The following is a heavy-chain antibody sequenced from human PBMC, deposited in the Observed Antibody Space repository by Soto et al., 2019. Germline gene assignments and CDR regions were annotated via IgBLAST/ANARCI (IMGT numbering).Heavy chain of an antibody. CDR1: GYTFTSYD. CDR2: MNPNRGNT. CDR3: ARVEGNGWYVGDLDAFDI. J-gene: IGHJ3*02. V-gene: IGHV1-8*01. D-gene: IGHD6-19*01. Sequence: QVQLVQSGAEVKKPGASVKVSCKASGYTFTSYDINWVRQATGQGLEWMGWMNPNRGNTGYAQKFQGRVTKTKNTARSTADRELSSRSSEDTAVYYCARVEGNGWYVGDLDAFDIWCQGTMVTVSS.